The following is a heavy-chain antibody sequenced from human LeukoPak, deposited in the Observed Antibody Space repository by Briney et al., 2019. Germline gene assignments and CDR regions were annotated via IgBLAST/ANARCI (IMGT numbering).Heavy chain of an antibody. CDR3: AKDAYGSGRSRYYYYRKDV. J-gene: IGHJ6*04. Sequence: GGSLRLSCAASGFTFSSYGMHWVRQAPGKGLEWVAVISYDGSNKYYADSVKGRFTISRDNSKNTLYLQMNSLRAEDTAGYCCAKDAYGSGRSRYYYYRKDVWGKGTTVTVSS. CDR1: GFTFSSYG. CDR2: ISYDGSNK. D-gene: IGHD3-10*01. V-gene: IGHV3-30*18.